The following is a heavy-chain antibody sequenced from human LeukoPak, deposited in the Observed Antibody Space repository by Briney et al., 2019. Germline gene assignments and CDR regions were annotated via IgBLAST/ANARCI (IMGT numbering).Heavy chain of an antibody. J-gene: IGHJ4*02. CDR3: ARDSRTTGTTSGYFDY. Sequence: GGSLRLSCAASGFSFSSHSLNWVRQGPGEGLEWVSSISSSSSDIYYAVSVKGRFTISRDNAKNSLFLQMDSLRAEDTAVYYCARDSRTTGTTSGYFDYGGQGTLVTVSS. V-gene: IGHV3-21*01. CDR1: GFSFSSHS. CDR2: ISSSSSDI. D-gene: IGHD1-1*01.